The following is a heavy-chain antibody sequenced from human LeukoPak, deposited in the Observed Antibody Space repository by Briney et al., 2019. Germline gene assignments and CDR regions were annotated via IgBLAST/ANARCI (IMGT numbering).Heavy chain of an antibody. CDR2: IYYSGST. CDR1: GGSISSYY. V-gene: IGHV4-59*01. Sequence: SETLSLTCTVSGGSISSYYWSWIRQPPGKGLEWIGYIYYSGSTNYNPSLKSRVTISVDTSKNQFSLKLSSVTAADAAVYYCAREGGPYRPLDYSGQGTLVTVAS. CDR3: AREGGPYRPLDY. J-gene: IGHJ4*02.